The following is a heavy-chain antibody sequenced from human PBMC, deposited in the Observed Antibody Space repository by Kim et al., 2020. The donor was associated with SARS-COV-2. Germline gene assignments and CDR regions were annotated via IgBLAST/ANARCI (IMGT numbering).Heavy chain of an antibody. CDR3: ARDRGIVGYSSSWGFDP. D-gene: IGHD6-13*01. CDR2: IYYSGST. J-gene: IGHJ5*02. V-gene: IGHV4-59*01. CDR1: GGSISSYY. Sequence: SETLSLTCTVSGGSISSYYWSWIRQPPGKGLEWIGYIYYSGSTNYNPSLKSRVTISVDTSKNQFSLKLSSVTAADTAVYYCARDRGIVGYSSSWGFDPWGQGTLVTVSS.